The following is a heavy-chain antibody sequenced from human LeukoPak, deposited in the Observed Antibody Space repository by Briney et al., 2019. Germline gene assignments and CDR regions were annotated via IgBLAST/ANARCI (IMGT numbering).Heavy chain of an antibody. CDR2: TKQDGGEK. D-gene: IGHD7-27*01. CDR3: ARDGSTGAVDFDY. V-gene: IGHV3-7*05. J-gene: IGHJ4*02. CDR1: GFTFSSYW. Sequence: GGSLRLSCAASGFTFSSYWMSWVRQAPGKGLEWVASTKQDGGEKYYVDSVKGRFTIPRDNAKSSLYLQMNSLRAEDTAVYYCARDGSTGAVDFDYWGQGTLVTVSS.